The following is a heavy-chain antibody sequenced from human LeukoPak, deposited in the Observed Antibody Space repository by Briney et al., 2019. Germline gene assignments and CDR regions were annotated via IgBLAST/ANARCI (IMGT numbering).Heavy chain of an antibody. D-gene: IGHD3-22*01. CDR1: GLTFSSYW. V-gene: IGHV3-7*01. CDR2: IEHNGREK. Sequence: RESLILACAASGLTFSSYWIGWVRQAPGKVMGWVSYIEHNGREKNYVDSVKGRFAISQDNAKHSLYLQMYRLRAEDTAIYYCANYRNDYDQGGPRLLIWGQGTVVTVSS. CDR3: ANYRNDYDQGGPRLLI. J-gene: IGHJ4*02.